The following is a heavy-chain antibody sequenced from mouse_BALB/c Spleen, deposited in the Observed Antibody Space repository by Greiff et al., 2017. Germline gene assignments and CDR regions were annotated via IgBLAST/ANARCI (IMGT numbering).Heavy chain of an antibody. CDR1: GFAFSSYD. D-gene: IGHD1-1*01. Sequence: EVKVVESGGGLVKPGGSLKLSCAASGFAFSSYDMSWVRQTPEKRLEWVAYISSGGGSTYYPDTVKGRFTISRDNAKNTLYLQMSSLKSEDTAMYYCARPYYGSRASYAMDYWGQGTSVTVSS. V-gene: IGHV5-12-1*01. CDR3: ARPYYGSRASYAMDY. CDR2: ISSGGGST. J-gene: IGHJ4*01.